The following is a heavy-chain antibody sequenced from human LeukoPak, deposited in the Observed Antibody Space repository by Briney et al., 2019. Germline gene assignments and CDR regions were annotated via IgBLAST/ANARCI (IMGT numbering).Heavy chain of an antibody. CDR3: ARHAFYYGSGSDWFDP. J-gene: IGHJ5*02. V-gene: IGHV4-39*01. CDR2: IYYSGST. Sequence: SETLSLTCTVSGGSISSSSYYWGWIRQPPGKGLEWIGSIYYSGSTYYNPSLTSRVTISVDTSKNQFSLKLSSVTAADTAVYYCARHAFYYGSGSDWFDPWGQGTLVTVSS. D-gene: IGHD3-10*01. CDR1: GGSISSSSYY.